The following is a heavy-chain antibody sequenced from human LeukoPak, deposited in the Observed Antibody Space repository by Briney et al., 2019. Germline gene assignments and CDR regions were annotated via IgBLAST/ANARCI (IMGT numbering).Heavy chain of an antibody. V-gene: IGHV4-61*02. Sequence: SSETLSLTCTVSGGSISSGSYYWSWIRQPAGKGLEWIGRIYTSGSTNYNPSLKSRVTISVDTSKNQFSLKLSSVTAADTAVYYCARAYYYGSGSYYNDWFDPWGQGTLVTVSS. CDR3: ARAYYYGSGSYYNDWFDP. CDR1: GGSISSGSYY. J-gene: IGHJ5*02. D-gene: IGHD3-10*01. CDR2: IYTSGST.